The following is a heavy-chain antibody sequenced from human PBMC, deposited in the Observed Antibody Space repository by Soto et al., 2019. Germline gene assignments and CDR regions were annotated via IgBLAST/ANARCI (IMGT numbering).Heavy chain of an antibody. D-gene: IGHD5-12*01. CDR1: GFTFSSYA. V-gene: IGHV3-30-3*01. CDR2: ISYDGSNK. CDR3: ARVGEGQNIVATNGLGAYYFDY. Sequence: GGSLRLSCAASGFTFSSYAMHWVRQAPGKGLEWVAVISYDGSNKYYADSVKGRFTISRDNSKNTLYLQMNSLRAEDTAVYYCARVGEGQNIVATNGLGAYYFDYWGQGTLVTVSS. J-gene: IGHJ4*02.